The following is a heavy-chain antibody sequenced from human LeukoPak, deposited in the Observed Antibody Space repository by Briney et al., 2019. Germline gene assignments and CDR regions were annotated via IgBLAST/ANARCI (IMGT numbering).Heavy chain of an antibody. CDR2: IYHSGST. J-gene: IGHJ4*02. CDR3: ARDPDSSSWGNFDY. Sequence: SETLSLTCTVSGGSISSSGYYWGWIRQPPGKGLEWIGSIYHSGSTYYNPSLKSRVTISVDTSKNQFSLKLSSVTAADTAVYYCARDPDSSSWGNFDYWGQGTLVTVSS. V-gene: IGHV4-39*07. CDR1: GGSISSSGYY. D-gene: IGHD6-13*01.